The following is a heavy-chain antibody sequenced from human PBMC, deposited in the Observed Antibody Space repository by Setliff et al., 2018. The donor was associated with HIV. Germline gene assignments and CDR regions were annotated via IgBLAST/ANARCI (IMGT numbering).Heavy chain of an antibody. CDR2: IWSDGSRI. Sequence: GGSLRLSCAASGFTFNNFGMHWVRQAPGKGLEWVALIWSDGSRIEYADSVKGRFTISKDNSKNTLDLEMNSLRAEDTAVYYCARDSRSDGSFDYWGQGTLVTVSS. D-gene: IGHD3-10*01. V-gene: IGHV3-33*08. CDR3: ARDSRSDGSFDY. J-gene: IGHJ4*02. CDR1: GFTFNNFG.